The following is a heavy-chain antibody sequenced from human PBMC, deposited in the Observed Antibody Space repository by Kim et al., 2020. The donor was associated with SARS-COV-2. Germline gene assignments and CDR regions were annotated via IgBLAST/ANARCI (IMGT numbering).Heavy chain of an antibody. Sequence: GGSLRLSCAASGFTFNGYWMNWVRQAPGKGLEWVAIIKEDVTEEYYLVSVKGRFTISRDNAQNSLYLQMNSLRAEDTAVYFCARGAGFLIDYWGQGTLVTVSS. CDR3: ARGAGFLIDY. CDR1: GFTFNGYW. CDR2: IKEDVTEE. V-gene: IGHV3-7*01. J-gene: IGHJ4*02.